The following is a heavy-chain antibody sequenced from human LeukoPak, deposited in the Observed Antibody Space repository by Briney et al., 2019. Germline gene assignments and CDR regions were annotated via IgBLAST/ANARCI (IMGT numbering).Heavy chain of an antibody. V-gene: IGHV1-2*02. CDR3: ARGGRTTSCCDDAFDI. CDR2: INPTTGGT. J-gene: IGHJ3*02. Sequence: ASVKVSCKASAYTFTAYYMHFVRQVPGQGLEWMGWINPTTGGTDYAQMFQGRVTMTRDTSISTAYMELSRLTSDDTALYYCARGGRTTSCCDDAFDIWGQGTMVSVSS. D-gene: IGHD2-2*01. CDR1: AYTFTAYY.